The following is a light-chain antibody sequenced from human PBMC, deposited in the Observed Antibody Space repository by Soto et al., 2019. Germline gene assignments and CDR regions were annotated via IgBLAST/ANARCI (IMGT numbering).Light chain of an antibody. V-gene: IGLV2-14*03. J-gene: IGLJ2*01. CDR1: GSDVGDYNY. CDR3: GSYTSSSTVV. CDR2: DVS. Sequence: QSALTQPASVSGSPGQSITISCTGSGSDVGDYNYVSWYQQHPGKAPKLMIYDVSYRPSWVSNRFSGSKSGNTASLTISGHQAEDEADYYCGSYTSSSTVVFGGGTKLTVL.